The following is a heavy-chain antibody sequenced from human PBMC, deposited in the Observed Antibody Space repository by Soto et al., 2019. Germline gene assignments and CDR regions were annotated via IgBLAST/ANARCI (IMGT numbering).Heavy chain of an antibody. J-gene: IGHJ4*02. D-gene: IGHD2-2*01. Sequence: QVQLVQSGAEVKKPGASVKVSCKDSGVTFTSYGISWERQVPGQGLAWVGWISAYNGNTKYAQKLQGRVTMTTDTTTSTAYMELRSLRSDDTAVYYCARDPPRWYQLLNYFDYWGQGTLVTVSS. CDR1: GVTFTSYG. V-gene: IGHV1-18*04. CDR2: ISAYNGNT. CDR3: ARDPPRWYQLLNYFDY.